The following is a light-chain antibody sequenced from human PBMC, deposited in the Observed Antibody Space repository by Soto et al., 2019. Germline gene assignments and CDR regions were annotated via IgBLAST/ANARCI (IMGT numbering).Light chain of an antibody. Sequence: DIVMTQSPDSLAVSLGERATINCKSSQSLLYSSNNKNYLTWYQHKPGQPPKLLIYWASTRESGVPDRFSGSGSGTDFTLTISSLQAEDFATYYCQQANTFPWTFGQGTKVDIK. CDR3: QQANTFPWT. J-gene: IGKJ1*01. CDR1: QSLLYSSNNKNY. V-gene: IGKV4-1*01. CDR2: WAS.